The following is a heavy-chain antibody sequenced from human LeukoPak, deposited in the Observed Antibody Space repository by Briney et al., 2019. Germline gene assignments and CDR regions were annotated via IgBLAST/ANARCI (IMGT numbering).Heavy chain of an antibody. CDR3: ARQPVNTAAFDI. J-gene: IGHJ3*02. D-gene: IGHD5-18*01. V-gene: IGHV4-59*08. CDR2: VRDNGEN. Sequence: PSETLSLTCSVSGGSISSYFWTWIRQPPGKGLEWIAYVRDNGENNYNPSLKSRVAISVDTANNQISLRLNFVTAADTAIYYCARQPVNTAAFDIWGLGTMVTVSS. CDR1: GGSISSYF.